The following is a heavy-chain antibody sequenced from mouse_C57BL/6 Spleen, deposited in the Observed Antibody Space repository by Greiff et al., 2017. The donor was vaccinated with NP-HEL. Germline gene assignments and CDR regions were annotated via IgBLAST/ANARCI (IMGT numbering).Heavy chain of an antibody. CDR1: GYAFTNYL. J-gene: IGHJ3*01. D-gene: IGHD1-1*01. V-gene: IGHV1-54*01. CDR3: ARSGTTVVATPLAY. CDR2: INPGSGGT. Sequence: QVQLQQSGAELVRPGPSVKVSCKASGYAFTNYLIEWVKQRPGQGLEWIGVINPGSGGTNYNEKFKGKATLTADKSSSTAYMQLSSLTSEDSAVYFCARSGTTVVATPLAYWGQGTLVTVSA.